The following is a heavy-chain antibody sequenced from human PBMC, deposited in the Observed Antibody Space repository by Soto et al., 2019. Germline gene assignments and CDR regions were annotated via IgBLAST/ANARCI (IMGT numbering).Heavy chain of an antibody. V-gene: IGHV4-61*01. CDR3: ARVTLKTCYDFWSGSTDRGTNDYYYYGMDV. D-gene: IGHD3-3*01. CDR2: IYYSGST. CDR1: GGSVSSGSYY. Sequence: PSETLSLTCTVSGGSVSSGSYYWSWIRPPPGKGLEWIGYIYYSGSTNYNPSLKSRVTISVDTSKNQFSLKLSSVTAADTAGYYCARVTLKTCYDFWSGSTDRGTNDYYYYGMDVWGQGTTVNVSS. J-gene: IGHJ6*02.